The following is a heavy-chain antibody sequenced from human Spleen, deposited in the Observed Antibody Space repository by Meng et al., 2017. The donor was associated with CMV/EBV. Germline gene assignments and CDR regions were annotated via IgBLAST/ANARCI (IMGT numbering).Heavy chain of an antibody. CDR2: ITSSSSYI. CDR3: ARDPGSYGPYYFDY. Sequence: EVQLVESGGGLVKPGGSLRLPCVVSGFTFSSYSMNWVRQAPGKGLEWVSSITSSSSYIYYADSVQGRFSVSRDNAKNSLFLQMNTLRAEDTAVYYCARDPGSYGPYYFDYWGQGALVTVSS. J-gene: IGHJ4*02. D-gene: IGHD5-18*01. V-gene: IGHV3-21*02. CDR1: GFTFSSYS.